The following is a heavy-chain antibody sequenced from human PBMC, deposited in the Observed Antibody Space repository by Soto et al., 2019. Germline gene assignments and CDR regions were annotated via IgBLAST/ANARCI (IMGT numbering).Heavy chain of an antibody. V-gene: IGHV3-30*18. CDR1: GFTFSSYG. Sequence: QVQLVESGGGVVQPGRSLRLSCAASGFTFSSYGTHWVRQAPGKGLEWVAVISYDGSNKYYADSVKGRFTISRDKSKNTLYRQMNSLRAEATAVYYCAKDRLPNYYYGMDGWGQGTTVTVSS. J-gene: IGHJ6*02. CDR2: ISYDGSNK. CDR3: AKDRLPNYYYGMDG. D-gene: IGHD2-15*01.